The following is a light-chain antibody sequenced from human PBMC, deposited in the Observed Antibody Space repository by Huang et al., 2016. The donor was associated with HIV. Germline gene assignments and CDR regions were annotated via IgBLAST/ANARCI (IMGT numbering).Light chain of an antibody. CDR2: GAS. V-gene: IGKV3D-15*01. J-gene: IGKJ4*01. CDR1: QGVHTN. Sequence: VMTQSPASLSASPGARVTLSCRASQGVHTNLAWYQQKPGQAPTLLRFGASTRATGTPPRFSGSGSGTDFTLTITSLQSSDSAIYYCQQYNDWPPLTFGGGTKVEI. CDR3: QQYNDWPPLT.